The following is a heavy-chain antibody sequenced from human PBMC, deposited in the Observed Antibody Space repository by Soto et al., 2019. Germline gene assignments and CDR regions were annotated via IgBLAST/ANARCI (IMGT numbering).Heavy chain of an antibody. J-gene: IGHJ5*02. CDR3: AKDTTSDCGNYAPSRYSWFDP. D-gene: IGHD4-4*01. Sequence: PGGSLRLSCAASVFTFSSYAMSWVRQAPGEGLEWVSKVSGSGCSKYCAETVKGLFTISRDNSKNTLYLQMDSLRAEDTAVYYCAKDTTSDCGNYAPSRYSWFDPWGQGTLVTVSS. V-gene: IGHV3-23*01. CDR1: VFTFSSYA. CDR2: VSGSGCSK.